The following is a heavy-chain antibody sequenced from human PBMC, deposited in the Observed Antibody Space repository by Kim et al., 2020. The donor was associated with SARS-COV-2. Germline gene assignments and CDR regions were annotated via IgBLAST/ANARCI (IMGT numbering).Heavy chain of an antibody. CDR1: GYSFASYW. V-gene: IGHV5-10-1*01. Sequence: GESLKISCKGSGYSFASYWISWVRQMPGKGLEWMGRIDPSDSYTNYSPSFQGHVTISADKSISTAYLQWSSLKASDTAMYYCASTNKYYYGSGSYSDYYYAMDVWGQGTTVTVSS. J-gene: IGHJ6*02. D-gene: IGHD3-10*01. CDR2: IDPSDSYT. CDR3: ASTNKYYYGSGSYSDYYYAMDV.